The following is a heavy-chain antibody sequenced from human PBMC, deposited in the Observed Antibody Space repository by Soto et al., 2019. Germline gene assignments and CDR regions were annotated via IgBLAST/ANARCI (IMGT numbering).Heavy chain of an antibody. Sequence: SETLSLTCTVSGGSISSYYWSWIRQPPGKGLEWIGYIYYSGSTNYNPSLKSRVTISVDTSKNQFSLKLSSVTAADTAVYYCARCGYSSSLTAPNHEYYYMDVWGKGTTVTVSS. CDR1: GGSISSYY. CDR2: IYYSGST. D-gene: IGHD6-13*01. J-gene: IGHJ6*03. CDR3: ARCGYSSSLTAPNHEYYYMDV. V-gene: IGHV4-59*01.